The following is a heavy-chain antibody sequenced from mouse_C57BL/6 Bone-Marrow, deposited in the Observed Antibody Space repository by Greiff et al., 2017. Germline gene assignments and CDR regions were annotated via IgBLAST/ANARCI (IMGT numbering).Heavy chain of an antibody. CDR3: ARGGYYYGSVDY. CDR1: GYTFTSYW. D-gene: IGHD1-1*01. CDR2: IYPGSGST. Sequence: QVQLQQPGAELVKPGASVKMSCKASGYTFTSYWITWVKPRPGQGLEWIGDIYPGSGSTNYNEKFKSKATLTVDTSSSTAYMQLSSLTSEDAAVYYCARGGYYYGSVDYWGQGTTLTVSS. J-gene: IGHJ2*01. V-gene: IGHV1-55*01.